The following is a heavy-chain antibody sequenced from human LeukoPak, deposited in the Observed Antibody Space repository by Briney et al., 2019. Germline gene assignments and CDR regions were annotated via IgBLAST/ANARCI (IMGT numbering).Heavy chain of an antibody. CDR2: MNPNSGNT. CDR3: ARNVRDTGDFDY. D-gene: IGHD3-10*01. J-gene: IGHJ4*02. CDR1: GYTFASYD. V-gene: IGHV1-8*01. Sequence: ASVKVSCKASGYTFASYDINWVRQATGQGFEWMGWMNPNSGNTGYAQKFQGRVTMTRNTSIRTAYMELSSLRSEDTAVYYCARNVRDTGDFDYWGQGTLVTVSS.